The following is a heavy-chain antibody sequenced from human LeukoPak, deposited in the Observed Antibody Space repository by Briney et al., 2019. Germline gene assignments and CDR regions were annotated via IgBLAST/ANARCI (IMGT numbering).Heavy chain of an antibody. J-gene: IGHJ5*02. Sequence: GGSLRLSCAASGFTFTTYWMGWVRQAPGKGLEWVANIKQDGSEQYYVDSVKGRFTISRDNAKNSLSLQMNSLRAEDTAVYYCARPLMYYYGSETYFWFNPWGQGTLVTVSS. V-gene: IGHV3-7*01. CDR2: IKQDGSEQ. CDR3: ARPLMYYYGSETYFWFNP. D-gene: IGHD3-10*01. CDR1: GFTFTTYW.